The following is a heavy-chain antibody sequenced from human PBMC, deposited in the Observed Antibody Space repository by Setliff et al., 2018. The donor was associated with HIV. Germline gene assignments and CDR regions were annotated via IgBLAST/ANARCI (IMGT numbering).Heavy chain of an antibody. V-gene: IGHV1-8*02. CDR1: GYTFTSYD. J-gene: IGHJ3*02. CDR3: ARYALAVPGYHNAFDI. Sequence: ASVKVSCKASGYTFTSYDINWVRQATGQGLEWMGWMNPNSGNTGYAQKFQGRLTMTRNTSISTAYMEVSSLRSEDTAVYYCARYALAVPGYHNAFDIWGQGTMVTVSS. D-gene: IGHD6-19*01. CDR2: MNPNSGNT.